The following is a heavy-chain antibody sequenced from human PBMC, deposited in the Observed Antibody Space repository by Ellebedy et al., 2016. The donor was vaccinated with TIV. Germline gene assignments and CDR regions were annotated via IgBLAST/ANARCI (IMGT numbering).Heavy chain of an antibody. D-gene: IGHD4-17*01. V-gene: IGHV1-8*01. Sequence: AASVKVSCKSSGYTFTSYTIHWVRQASGQGLAWRGWMNPNSGDTGYSLKFQGRVTMTTNRSVSTAYMELLSLASDDTAMYYCAREGGRGYGEIDDWGQGTLVTVSS. J-gene: IGHJ4*02. CDR1: GYTFTSYT. CDR2: MNPNSGDT. CDR3: AREGGRGYGEIDD.